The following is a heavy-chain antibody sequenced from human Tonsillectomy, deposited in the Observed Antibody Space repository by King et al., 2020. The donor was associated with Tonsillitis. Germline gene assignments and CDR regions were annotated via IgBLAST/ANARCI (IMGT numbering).Heavy chain of an antibody. Sequence: HVQLVESGGGVVQPGRSLRLSCAASGFTFSSYAMHWVRQTPGKGLEWVAVISYDETNKYYADSVKGRFTISRDKSKNTLYLQMNSLRGEDTAVYYCAKTMTTVTFYYYAMDVWGQGTTVTVSS. D-gene: IGHD4-11*01. CDR2: ISYDETNK. V-gene: IGHV3-30*04. CDR1: GFTFSSYA. J-gene: IGHJ6*02. CDR3: AKTMTTVTFYYYAMDV.